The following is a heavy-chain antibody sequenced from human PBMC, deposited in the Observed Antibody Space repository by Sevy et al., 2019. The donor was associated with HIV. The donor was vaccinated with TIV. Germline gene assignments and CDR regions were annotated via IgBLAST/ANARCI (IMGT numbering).Heavy chain of an antibody. J-gene: IGHJ4*02. CDR2: IKHDGSEK. Sequence: GGSLRLSCAASGFTFSDYSMHWVRQAPGKGLEWVANIKHDGSEKYYADSLEGRFAVSRDNAKNSLFLQINSLRVEDTAVYFCARLPTGLQSFNYLLSTYFDSWGQGTLVTVSS. CDR1: GFTFSDYS. CDR3: ARLPTGLQSFNYLLSTYFDS. D-gene: IGHD3-9*01. V-gene: IGHV3-7*01.